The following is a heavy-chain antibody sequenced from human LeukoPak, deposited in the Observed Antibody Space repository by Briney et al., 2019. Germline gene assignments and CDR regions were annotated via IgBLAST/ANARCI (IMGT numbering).Heavy chain of an antibody. V-gene: IGHV4-31*03. CDR3: ASITMVQGVTPNLEPFDI. Sequence: PSETLSLTCTVSGGSISSGGYYWSWIRQHPGKGLEWIGYIYYSGSTYYNPSLKSRVTISVDTPKNQFSLKLSSVTAADTAVYYCASITMVQGVTPNLEPFDIWGQGTMVTVSS. CDR1: GGSISSGGYY. CDR2: IYYSGST. J-gene: IGHJ3*02. D-gene: IGHD3-10*01.